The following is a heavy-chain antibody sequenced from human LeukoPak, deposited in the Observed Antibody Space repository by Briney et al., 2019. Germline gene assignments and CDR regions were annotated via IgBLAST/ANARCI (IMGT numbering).Heavy chain of an antibody. Sequence: PSETLSLTCAVYGGSFSGYYWSWIRQPPGKGLEWIGEINHSGSTNYNPSLKSRVTISVDTSKNQFSLKLSSVTAADTAVYYCARSGTAMVTDIWGQGTMVTVSS. V-gene: IGHV4-34*01. D-gene: IGHD5-18*01. CDR1: GGSFSGYY. J-gene: IGHJ3*02. CDR3: ARSGTAMVTDI. CDR2: INHSGST.